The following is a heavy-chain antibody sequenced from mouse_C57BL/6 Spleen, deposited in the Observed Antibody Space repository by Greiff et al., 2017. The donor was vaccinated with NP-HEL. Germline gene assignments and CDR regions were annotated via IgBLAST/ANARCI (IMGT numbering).Heavy chain of an antibody. CDR1: GYTFTSYW. Sequence: QVQLQQPGAELVKPGASVKLSCKASGYTFTSYWMQWVKQRPGQGLEWIGEIDPSDSYTNYNQKFKGKATLTVDTSSSTAYMQLSSLTSEDSAVYYCARRYGLYYAMDYWGQGTSVTVSS. CDR3: ARRYGLYYAMDY. V-gene: IGHV1-50*01. D-gene: IGHD1-1*02. J-gene: IGHJ4*01. CDR2: IDPSDSYT.